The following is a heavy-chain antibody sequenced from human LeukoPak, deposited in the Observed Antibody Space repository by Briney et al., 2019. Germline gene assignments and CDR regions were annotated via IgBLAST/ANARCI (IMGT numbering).Heavy chain of an antibody. CDR2: IYYSGST. CDR3: ARGGWEFDY. V-gene: IGHV4-39*07. D-gene: IGHD3-10*01. Sequence: SETLSLTCTVSGGSISSSSYYWGWIRQPPGKGLEWIGSIYYSGSTYYNPSLKSRVTISVDTSKNQFSLKLSSVTAADTAVYYCARGGWEFDYWGQGTLVTVSS. CDR1: GGSISSSSYY. J-gene: IGHJ4*02.